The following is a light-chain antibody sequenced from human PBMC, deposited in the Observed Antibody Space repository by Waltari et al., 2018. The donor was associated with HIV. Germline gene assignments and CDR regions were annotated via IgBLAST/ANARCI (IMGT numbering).Light chain of an antibody. V-gene: IGKV3-15*01. CDR3: QQYENWPPFT. CDR1: QTITSN. Sequence: EIVMTQSPATLAVSPGERATLSCRASQTITSNLAWYQHKPGQAPRLLIFGPSTRATGIPARVSGSGSGTDFTLTISSLQSEDFAIYYCQQYENWPPFTFGGGTRVEIK. CDR2: GPS. J-gene: IGKJ4*01.